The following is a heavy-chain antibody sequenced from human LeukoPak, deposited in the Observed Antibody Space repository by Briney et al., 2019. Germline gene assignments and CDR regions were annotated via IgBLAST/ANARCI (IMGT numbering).Heavy chain of an antibody. CDR1: GGTFSSYA. V-gene: IGHV1-69*05. D-gene: IGHD2-2*02. J-gene: IGHJ6*03. CDR3: ARGVGYCSSTSCYTTGYYYYMDV. Sequence: SVKVSCKASGGTFSSYAISWVRQAPGQGLEWMGGIIPIFGTANYAQKFQGRVTITMDESTSTAYMELSSLRSEDTAVYYCARGVGYCSSTSCYTTGYYYYMDVWGKGTTVTVSS. CDR2: IIPIFGTA.